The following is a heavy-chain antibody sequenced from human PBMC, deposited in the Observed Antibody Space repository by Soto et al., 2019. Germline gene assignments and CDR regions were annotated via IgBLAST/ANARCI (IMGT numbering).Heavy chain of an antibody. CDR2: IYWDDDK. CDR3: AHSRCGGDCLRSYSSHYYYGMDV. D-gene: IGHD2-21*02. J-gene: IGHJ6*02. CDR1: GFSLSTGGVG. Sequence: QITLKESGPTLVKPTQTLTLTCTFSGFSLSTGGVGVGWIRQPPGKALEWLALIYWDDDKRYSPSLKSRRPVTKDTSKNQVVLTMTNMDPVDTATYYCAHSRCGGDCLRSYSSHYYYGMDVWGQGTTVTVSS. V-gene: IGHV2-5*02.